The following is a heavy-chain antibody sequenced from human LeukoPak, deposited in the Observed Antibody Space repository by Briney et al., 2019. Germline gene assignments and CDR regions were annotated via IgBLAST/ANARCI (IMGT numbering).Heavy chain of an antibody. V-gene: IGHV3-66*01. CDR1: GFTVSSNY. Sequence: QPGGSLRLSCAASGFTVSSNYMSWVRQAPGKGLEWVSVIYSGGSTYYADSVKGRFTISRDNSKNTLYLQMNSLRAEDTAVYYCARDKGPARCYDSSGYGLDYWGQGTLVTVSS. J-gene: IGHJ4*02. CDR2: IYSGGST. CDR3: ARDKGPARCYDSSGYGLDY. D-gene: IGHD3-22*01.